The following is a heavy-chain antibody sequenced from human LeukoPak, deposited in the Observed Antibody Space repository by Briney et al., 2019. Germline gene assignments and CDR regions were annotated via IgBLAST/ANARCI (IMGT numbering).Heavy chain of an antibody. Sequence: PSETLSLTCNVSGYSISSGYYWGWIRQPPGKGLEWIGNIYHSGSTNYNPSLKSRVTISVDTSKNQFSLKLSSVTAADTAVYYCARSITIFGVVTLPFDYWGQGTLVTVSS. CDR2: IYHSGST. CDR1: GYSISSGYY. J-gene: IGHJ4*02. CDR3: ARSITIFGVVTLPFDY. D-gene: IGHD3-3*01. V-gene: IGHV4-38-2*02.